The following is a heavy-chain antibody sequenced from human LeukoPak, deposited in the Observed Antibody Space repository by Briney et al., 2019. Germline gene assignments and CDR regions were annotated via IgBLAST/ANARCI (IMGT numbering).Heavy chain of an antibody. V-gene: IGHV4-34*01. D-gene: IGHD3-22*01. CDR2: INHSGST. CDR1: GGSFSGYY. J-gene: IGHJ4*02. Sequence: RSSETLSLTCAVYGGSFSGYYWSWIRQPPGKGLEWIGEINHSGSTYYNPSLKSRVTISVDTSKNQFSLKLSSVTAADTAVYYCARHTYHYYDSSGYPDYWGQGTLVTVSS. CDR3: ARHTYHYYDSSGYPDY.